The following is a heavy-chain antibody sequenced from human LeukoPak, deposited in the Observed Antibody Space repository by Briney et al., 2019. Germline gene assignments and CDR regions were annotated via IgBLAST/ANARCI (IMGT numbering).Heavy chain of an antibody. CDR1: GFTFSDYY. CDR2: ISSSGSTI. CDR3: ARMGGDCSGGSCYYYYYMDV. D-gene: IGHD2-15*01. V-gene: IGHV3-11*01. J-gene: IGHJ6*03. Sequence: GGSLRLSCAASGFTFSDYYMSWIRQAPGKGLEWVSYISSSGSTIYYADSVKGRFTISRDNAKNSLYLQMNSLRAEDTAVYYCARMGGDCSGGSCYYYYYMDVWGKGTTVTISS.